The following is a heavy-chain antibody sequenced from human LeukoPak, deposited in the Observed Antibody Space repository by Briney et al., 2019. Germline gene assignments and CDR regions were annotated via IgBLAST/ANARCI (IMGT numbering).Heavy chain of an antibody. J-gene: IGHJ6*03. CDR3: ARDLDSRVYYYYMDV. D-gene: IGHD3/OR15-3a*01. CDR1: GFTFSSYS. CDR2: ISSSSSYI. Sequence: GGSLRLSCAASGFTFSSYSMNWVRQAPGKGLEWVSSISSSSSYIYYADSVKGGFTISRDNAKNSLYLQMNSPRAEDTAVYYCARDLDSRVYYYYMDVWGKGTTVTVSS. V-gene: IGHV3-21*01.